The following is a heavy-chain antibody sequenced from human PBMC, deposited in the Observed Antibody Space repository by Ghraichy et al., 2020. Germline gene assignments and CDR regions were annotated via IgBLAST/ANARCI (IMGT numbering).Heavy chain of an antibody. CDR1: EFTFSSYD. V-gene: IGHV3-23*01. CDR3: AKKRGITVPGTPGNYFDY. Sequence: GGSLRLSCAASEFTFSSYDMNWVRQAPGKGLEWVSAISNSGSNTYYADSVKGRFTISRDNSKNTLFLQMNSLRAEDTAIYYCAKKRGITVPGTPGNYFDYWGQGTLVTVSS. CDR2: ISNSGSNT. J-gene: IGHJ4*02. D-gene: IGHD6-19*01.